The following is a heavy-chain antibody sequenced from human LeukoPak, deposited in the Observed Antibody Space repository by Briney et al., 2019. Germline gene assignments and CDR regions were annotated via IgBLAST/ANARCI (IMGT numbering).Heavy chain of an antibody. V-gene: IGHV4-61*08. CDR3: ARGWSLYWFFDL. CDR1: GNSISSGDYY. Sequence: SETLSLTCTVSGNSISSGDYYWSWIRQPPGTGLEWIGYIYYTGSTNYNTSLESRVTFSVDTSKNQLSLELKSVTAADTAIYYCARGWSLYWFFDLWGRGTLVTVSS. CDR2: IYYTGST. D-gene: IGHD2-15*01. J-gene: IGHJ2*01.